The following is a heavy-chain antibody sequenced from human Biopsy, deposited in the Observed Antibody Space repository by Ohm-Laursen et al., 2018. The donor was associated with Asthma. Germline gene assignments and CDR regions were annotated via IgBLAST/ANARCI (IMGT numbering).Heavy chain of an antibody. V-gene: IGHV3-23*01. CDR1: GFAFNNSS. CDR3: AKITTDRQKANNWFDP. J-gene: IGHJ5*02. CDR2: ISASGVRT. Sequence: SLRLSCTASGFAFNNSSMTWVRQAPGKGLEWVSPISASGVRTFYADSVKGRFTVSRDSSRNTLYLQLGTLRVEDTAVYFCAKITTDRQKANNWFDPWGQGTLVTVSS. D-gene: IGHD3-22*01.